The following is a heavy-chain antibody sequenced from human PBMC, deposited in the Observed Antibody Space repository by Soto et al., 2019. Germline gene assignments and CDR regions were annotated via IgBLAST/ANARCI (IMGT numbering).Heavy chain of an antibody. CDR2: IWYDGSNK. V-gene: IGHV3-33*01. CDR1: GFTFSSYG. J-gene: IGHJ4*02. D-gene: IGHD3-16*01. Sequence: GGSLRLSCAASGFTFSSYGMHWVRQAPGKGLEWVAVIWYDGSNKYYADSVKGRFTISRDNSKNTLYLQMNSLRAEDTAVYYWSRDRLPGGREGEVGYWGQGTLVTVSS. CDR3: SRDRLPGGREGEVGY.